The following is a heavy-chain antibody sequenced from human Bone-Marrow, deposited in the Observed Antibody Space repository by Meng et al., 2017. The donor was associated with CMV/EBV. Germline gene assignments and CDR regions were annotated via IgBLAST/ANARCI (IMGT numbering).Heavy chain of an antibody. CDR3: ARSSGWYRQRDP. V-gene: IGHV4-39*07. J-gene: IGHJ5*02. Sequence: GSLRLSCNVSGGSISRNNYYWGWIRQSPGKGLEWIGYIYYSGSSYYNPSLESRVTMSVDTSKNHFSLNLNSVTAADTAIYYCARSSGWYRQRDPWGQGALVTVSS. CDR1: GGSISRNNYY. CDR2: IYYSGSS. D-gene: IGHD6-19*01.